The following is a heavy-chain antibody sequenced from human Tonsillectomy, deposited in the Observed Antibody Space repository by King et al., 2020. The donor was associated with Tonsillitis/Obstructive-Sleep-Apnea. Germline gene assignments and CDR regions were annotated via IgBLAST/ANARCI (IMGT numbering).Heavy chain of an antibody. CDR1: GFTFSSYG. V-gene: IGHV3-33*01. D-gene: IGHD4-23*01. Sequence: VQLVESGGGVVQPGRSLRLSCAASGFTFSSYGMYWVRQAPGKGLEWVAIIWYDGSNKYYADSVEGRFTISRDNSKNTLYLQMNSLRAEDTAIYYCARDSHYGANSIRAFDYWGQGTLVTVSS. CDR3: ARDSHYGANSIRAFDY. CDR2: IWYDGSNK. J-gene: IGHJ4*02.